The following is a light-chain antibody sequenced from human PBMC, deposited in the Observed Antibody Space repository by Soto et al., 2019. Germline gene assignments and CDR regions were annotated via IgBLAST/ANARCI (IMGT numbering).Light chain of an antibody. CDR3: QHYGT. CDR1: QAINNN. Sequence: VLTQAPDTLSVSPGERATLSCRASQAINNNVAWYQLKDGQVPRLLIYGASTRAADVPARFSGGGSGTEFTLTVSRLEPEDFAVYFCQHYGTFGPGTKVDLK. CDR2: GAS. V-gene: IGKV3-15*01. J-gene: IGKJ3*01.